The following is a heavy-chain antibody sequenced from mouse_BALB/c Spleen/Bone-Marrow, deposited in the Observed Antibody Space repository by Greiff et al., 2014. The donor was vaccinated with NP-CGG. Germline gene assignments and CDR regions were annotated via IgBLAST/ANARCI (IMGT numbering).Heavy chain of an antibody. Sequence: DVKLVESGAELVRPGASVKLSCTASGFNIKDTYMHWVKQRPEQGLEWIGRIDPANGNAKYDPKFQGKATITADTSSNTAYLQLSSLTSEDTAVYYCARYRLEPYFDFWGQGTPLTVSS. CDR2: IDPANGNA. V-gene: IGHV14-3*02. J-gene: IGHJ2*01. D-gene: IGHD2-14*01. CDR1: GFNIKDTY. CDR3: ARYRLEPYFDF.